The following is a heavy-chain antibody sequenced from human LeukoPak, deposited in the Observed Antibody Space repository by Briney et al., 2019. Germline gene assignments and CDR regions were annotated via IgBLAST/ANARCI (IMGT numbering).Heavy chain of an antibody. CDR2: INHSGRT. V-gene: IGHV4-34*01. CDR3: ARQPVGYYDSSGYYLDY. Sequence: SETLSLTCAVYGGSFCGYYWTWIRQPPGRGLEWIGEINHSGRTNYNPSLKSRVSISLDMSKNQFSLKLSSVTAADTAVYYCARQPVGYYDSSGYYLDYWGQGTLVTVSS. CDR1: GGSFCGYY. J-gene: IGHJ4*02. D-gene: IGHD3-22*01.